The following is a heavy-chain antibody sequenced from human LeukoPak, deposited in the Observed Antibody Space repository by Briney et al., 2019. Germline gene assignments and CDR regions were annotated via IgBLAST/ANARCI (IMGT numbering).Heavy chain of an antibody. V-gene: IGHV4-38-2*02. Sequence: NPSETLSLTCTVSGYSISSGYYWGWIRQPPGKGLEWIGSIYHSGSTYYNPSLKSRVTISVDTSKNQFSLKLSSVTAADTAVYYCARCYGSSGVFDYWGQGTLVTVSS. CDR3: ARCYGSSGVFDY. CDR1: GYSISSGYY. D-gene: IGHD3-22*01. CDR2: IYHSGST. J-gene: IGHJ4*02.